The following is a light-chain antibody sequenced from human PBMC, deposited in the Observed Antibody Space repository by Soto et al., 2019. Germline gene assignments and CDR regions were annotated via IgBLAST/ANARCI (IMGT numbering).Light chain of an antibody. V-gene: IGKV1-39*01. CDR3: QQSYSTPWT. CDR1: QSISSY. J-gene: IGKJ1*01. CDR2: AAS. Sequence: IQVTQNTSSLSASVGDRVTITCRASQSISSYLNWYQQKPGKAPKLLIYAASSLQSGVPSRFSGSGSGTDFTLTISSLQPEDFATYYCQQSYSTPWTFGHGTLV.